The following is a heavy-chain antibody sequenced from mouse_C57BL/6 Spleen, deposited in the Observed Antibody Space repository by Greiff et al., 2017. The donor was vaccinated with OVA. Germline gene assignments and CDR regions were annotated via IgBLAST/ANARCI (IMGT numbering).Heavy chain of an antibody. V-gene: IGHV1-82*01. CDR2: IYPGDGDT. CDR3: ARESYGSSCAY. J-gene: IGHJ3*01. Sequence: QVQLQQSGPELVKPGASVKISCKASGYAFSSSWMNWVKQRPGKGLEWIGRIYPGDGDTNYNGKFKGKATLTAHKSSSTAYMQLSSLTSEDSAVYFCARESYGSSCAYWGKGTLVTVAA. CDR1: GYAFSSSW. D-gene: IGHD1-1*01.